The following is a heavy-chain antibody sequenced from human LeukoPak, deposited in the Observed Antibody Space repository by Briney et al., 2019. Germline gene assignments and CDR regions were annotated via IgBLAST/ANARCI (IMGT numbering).Heavy chain of an antibody. Sequence: GGSLRLSCADSTFTFSSYAMTWVRQAPGKGLEWVSGISGSGGSTYYADSVRGRFTISRDNSKNTLYLQMNSLRAEDTAVYYCARTTHAFDIWGQGTLVTVSS. CDR2: ISGSGGST. J-gene: IGHJ3*02. CDR1: TFTFSSYA. D-gene: IGHD1-1*01. V-gene: IGHV3-23*01. CDR3: ARTTHAFDI.